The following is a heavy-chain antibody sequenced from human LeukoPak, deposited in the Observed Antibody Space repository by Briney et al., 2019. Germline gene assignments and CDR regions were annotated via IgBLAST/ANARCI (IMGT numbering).Heavy chain of an antibody. J-gene: IGHJ4*02. D-gene: IGHD5-12*01. V-gene: IGHV4-39*01. CDR1: GASISSSNYY. CDR2: IYSSGNT. Sequence: QPSGTLSLTCAVSGASISSSNYYWGWVRQSPGKGLEWIGNIYSSGNTYYNASLKSRVTMYIDTSKNQFSLKLSSVTAADTAMYYCAKSNGYGLIDYWGQGTLVTVSS. CDR3: AKSNGYGLIDY.